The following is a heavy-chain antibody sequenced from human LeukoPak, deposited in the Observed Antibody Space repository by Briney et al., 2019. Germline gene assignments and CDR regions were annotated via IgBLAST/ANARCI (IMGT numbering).Heavy chain of an antibody. CDR2: IYNSGST. CDR1: GFTVISTY. Sequence: PGGSLRLSCAASGFTVISTYMSWVRQAPGKGLEWVSVIYNSGSTYYADSVKGRFTISRDNSKNTVYLQMNSLRAEDTAVYYCARKRFRDDFWSGYHGGAFDIWGQGTMVTVSS. CDR3: ARKRFRDDFWSGYHGGAFDI. V-gene: IGHV3-53*01. J-gene: IGHJ3*02. D-gene: IGHD3-3*01.